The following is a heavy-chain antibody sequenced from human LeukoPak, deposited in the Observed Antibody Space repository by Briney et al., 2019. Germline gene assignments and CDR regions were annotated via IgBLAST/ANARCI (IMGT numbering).Heavy chain of an antibody. CDR3: ARVAGWHWFDP. J-gene: IGHJ5*02. Sequence: PGGSLRLSCAASGFTFSDYYMNWVRQAPGRGLEWVSSIRPSGDNTYYGDSVKGRFTVSRDNSKNTVYLEMNNMRVDDTAVYYCARVAGWHWFDPWGQGTLVTVSS. CDR2: IRPSGDNT. D-gene: IGHD6-19*01. CDR1: GFTFSDYY. V-gene: IGHV3-23*01.